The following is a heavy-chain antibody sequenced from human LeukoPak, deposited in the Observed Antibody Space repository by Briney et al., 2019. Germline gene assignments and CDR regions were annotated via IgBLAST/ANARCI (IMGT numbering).Heavy chain of an antibody. V-gene: IGHV3-33*01. CDR3: ARGKLEQSHYYYGMDV. D-gene: IGHD1/OR15-1a*01. CDR2: IWYDGSNK. Sequence: GGSLRLSCAASGFTFSSYGMHWVRQAPGKGLEWVAVIWYDGSNKYYADSVKGRFTISRDNSKNTLYLQMNSLRAEDTAVYYSARGKLEQSHYYYGMDVWGQGTTVTVSS. CDR1: GFTFSSYG. J-gene: IGHJ6*02.